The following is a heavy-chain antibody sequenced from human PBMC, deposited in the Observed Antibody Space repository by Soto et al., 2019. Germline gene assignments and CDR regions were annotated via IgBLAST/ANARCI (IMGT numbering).Heavy chain of an antibody. J-gene: IGHJ4*02. Sequence: RGSLRLSCAASGFTFSSYAMSWVRQAPGKGLEWVSAISGSGGSTYYADSVKGRFTISRDNSKNTLYLQMNSLRAEDTAVYYCANYCSGGRCYLSFDYCGQGSLVPVSS. CDR2: ISGSGGST. CDR1: GFTFSSYA. CDR3: ANYCSGGRCYLSFDY. D-gene: IGHD2-15*01. V-gene: IGHV3-23*01.